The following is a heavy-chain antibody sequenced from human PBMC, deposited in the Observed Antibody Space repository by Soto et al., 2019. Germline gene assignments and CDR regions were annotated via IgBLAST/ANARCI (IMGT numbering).Heavy chain of an antibody. CDR3: ARLSGYSSGWYQYFQH. Sequence: AGGSLRLSCAASGFTFSGYWMSWVRQAPGKGLEWVANIKQDGSEKYYVDSVKGRFTISRDNAKNSLYLQMNSLRAEDTAVYYCARLSGYSSGWYQYFQHWGQGTLVTVSS. CDR1: GFTFSGYW. D-gene: IGHD6-19*01. J-gene: IGHJ1*01. V-gene: IGHV3-7*03. CDR2: IKQDGSEK.